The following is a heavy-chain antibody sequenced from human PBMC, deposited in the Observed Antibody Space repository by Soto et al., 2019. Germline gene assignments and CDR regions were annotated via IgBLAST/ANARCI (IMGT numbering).Heavy chain of an antibody. D-gene: IGHD2-15*01. J-gene: IGHJ5*02. CDR2: ISGSGGST. CDR3: AKGRYCSGGSCYSVLFWFDP. V-gene: IGHV3-23*01. Sequence: PWGSLRLSCAASGFTFSSYAMSWVRQAPGKGLEWVSAISGSGGSTYYADSVKGRFTISRDNSKNTLYLQMNSLRAEDTAVYYCAKGRYCSGGSCYSVLFWFDPWGQGTLVTVS. CDR1: GFTFSSYA.